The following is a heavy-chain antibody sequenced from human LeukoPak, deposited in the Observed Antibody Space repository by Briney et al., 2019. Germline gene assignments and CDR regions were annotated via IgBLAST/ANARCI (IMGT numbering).Heavy chain of an antibody. CDR2: IYYSGST. D-gene: IGHD3-10*01. J-gene: IGHJ4*02. CDR1: GGSISSSSYY. Sequence: SETLSLTCTVSGGSISSSSYYWGWIRQPPGKGLEWIGSIYYSGSTYYNPSLKSRVTISVDTSKNQFSLKLSSVTAADTAVYYCARGPRKRYYYGSGSYFPFDYWGQGTLVTVSS. CDR3: ARGPRKRYYYGSGSYFPFDY. V-gene: IGHV4-39*07.